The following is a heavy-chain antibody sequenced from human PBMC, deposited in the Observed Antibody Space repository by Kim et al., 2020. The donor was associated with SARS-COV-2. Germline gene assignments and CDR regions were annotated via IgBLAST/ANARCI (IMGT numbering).Heavy chain of an antibody. CDR3: ARIEVPGFFDY. V-gene: IGHV3-7*01. J-gene: IGHJ4*02. Sequence: GGSLRLSCAASGFSFGGYWMTWVRQAPGKGLEWVAYIKRDGSVEDYLDSVKGRFAISRDNAKNSVYLQMNSLRVDDTAVYYCARIEVPGFFDYWGQGSL. CDR1: GFSFGGYW. CDR2: IKRDGSVE.